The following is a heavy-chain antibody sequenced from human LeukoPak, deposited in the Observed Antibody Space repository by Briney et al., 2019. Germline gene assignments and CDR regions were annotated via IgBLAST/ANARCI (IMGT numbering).Heavy chain of an antibody. Sequence: GGSLRLSCAASGFTFSSYAMSWVRQAPGKGLEWVSAISGSGGSTYYADSVKGRFTISRDNSKNTLYLQMNSLRSDDTAVYYCARSSRGTYYDILTGYYMPAPHFDYWGQGTLVTVSS. D-gene: IGHD3-9*01. CDR1: GFTFSSYA. V-gene: IGHV3-23*01. J-gene: IGHJ4*02. CDR2: ISGSGGST. CDR3: ARSSRGTYYDILTGYYMPAPHFDY.